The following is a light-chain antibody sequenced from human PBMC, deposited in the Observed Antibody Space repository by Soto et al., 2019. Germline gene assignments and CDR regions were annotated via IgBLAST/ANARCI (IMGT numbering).Light chain of an antibody. V-gene: IGKV1-12*01. CDR3: QQRSNWPIT. J-gene: IGKJ5*01. CDR2: TAS. Sequence: IQMTQSPSSVYESXGDRVTIHCRAGRAIGTLLAWYQQKPGAAPNVXXYTASSLQLGVPSRFSGSGSATDFTPTISGLQPEDFVVYYGQQRSNWPITFGQGTRLEIK. CDR1: RAIGTL.